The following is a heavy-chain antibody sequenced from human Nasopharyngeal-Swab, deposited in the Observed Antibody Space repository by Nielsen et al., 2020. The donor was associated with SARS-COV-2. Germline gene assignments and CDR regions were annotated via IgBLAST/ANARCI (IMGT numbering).Heavy chain of an antibody. CDR3: SRLNYDFGGLYGVDV. Sequence: SETLSLTCTVSGGSISSHSYYWAWIRKPPGKGPEWIVDIYYTGSTHYNPSLRSRVTTSVDTSKNQFSLELRSVTAADTGVYFCSRLNYDFGGLYGVDVWGQGTTVTVSS. D-gene: IGHD3-3*01. CDR2: IYYTGST. CDR1: GGSISSHSYY. V-gene: IGHV4-39*01. J-gene: IGHJ6*02.